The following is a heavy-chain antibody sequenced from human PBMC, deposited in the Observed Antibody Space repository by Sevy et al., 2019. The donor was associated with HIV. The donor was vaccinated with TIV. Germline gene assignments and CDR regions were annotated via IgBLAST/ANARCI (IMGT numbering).Heavy chain of an antibody. J-gene: IGHJ4*02. CDR3: ARDNSGSFDY. CDR1: GFSFSHYW. CDR2: IKQDESEK. Sequence: GGSLRLSCAASGFSFSHYWMHWVRQAPGKGREWVDNIKQDESEKYYVASVKGRFTISRDNAKNSVYLQMNSLIPEDTAIYYGARDNSGSFDYWGQGTLVTVSS. D-gene: IGHD3-22*01. V-gene: IGHV3-7*01.